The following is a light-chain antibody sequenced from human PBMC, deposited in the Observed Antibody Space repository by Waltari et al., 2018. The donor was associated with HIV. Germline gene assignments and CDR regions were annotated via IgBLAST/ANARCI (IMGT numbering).Light chain of an antibody. CDR1: QTINNF. CDR2: AAS. V-gene: IGKV1-39*01. Sequence: DIQMTQSPSTLSAFVGDRVTITCRASQTINNFLSWYQQKEGKAPKLLIYAASNLQSGVPLRFSGSESGTDFTLTISRLQPNDFAAYYCQQSYSTPGSFSQGTKLEI. J-gene: IGKJ2*04. CDR3: QQSYSTPGS.